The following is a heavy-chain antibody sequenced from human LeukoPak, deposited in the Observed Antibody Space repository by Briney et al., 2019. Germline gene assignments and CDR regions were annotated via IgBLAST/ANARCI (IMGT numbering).Heavy chain of an antibody. CDR1: GFTFSNYN. CDR2: ISSSSSYI. J-gene: IGHJ4*02. Sequence: PGGSLRLSCAASGFTFSNYNMNWVRQAPGKGLEWVSSISSSSSYIYYADSVKGRFTISRDNAKKSLYLQMNSLRAEDTAVYYCARDLEYSYGPNKYYFDYWGQGTLVTVSS. D-gene: IGHD5-18*01. CDR3: ARDLEYSYGPNKYYFDY. V-gene: IGHV3-21*01.